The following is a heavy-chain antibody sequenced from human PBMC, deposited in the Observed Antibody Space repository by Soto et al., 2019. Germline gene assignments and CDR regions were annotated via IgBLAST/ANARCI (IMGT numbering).Heavy chain of an antibody. D-gene: IGHD3-16*01. CDR3: ARDTLGGRWFDP. V-gene: IGHV4-59*01. Sequence: LTSPVPSGFMSITYWDWVPQPPGKGLEWIGYIYYSGSTNYNPSLKSRVTISVDTSKNQFSLKLSSVTAADTAVYYCARDTLGGRWFDPWGQGNLVIVSS. J-gene: IGHJ5*02. CDR1: SGFMSITY. CDR2: IYYSGST.